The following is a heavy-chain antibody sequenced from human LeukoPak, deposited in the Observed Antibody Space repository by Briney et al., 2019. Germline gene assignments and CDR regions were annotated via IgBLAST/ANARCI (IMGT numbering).Heavy chain of an antibody. J-gene: IGHJ4*02. CDR1: GCSISSSSNY. D-gene: IGHD4-11*01. V-gene: IGHV4-39*01. Sequence: SETLSLTCTVSGCSISSSSNYWGRLRQPPGQGLEWIGSIYYSGSTYYNPSLKSRVTISVNTSKNQFSLKLSSVTAADTAVYYCARLQSGNLGFDYWGQGTLVTVSS. CDR2: IYYSGST. CDR3: ARLQSGNLGFDY.